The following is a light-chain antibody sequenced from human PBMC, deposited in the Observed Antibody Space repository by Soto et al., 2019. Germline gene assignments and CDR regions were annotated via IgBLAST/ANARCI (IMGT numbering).Light chain of an antibody. CDR3: QTWGTGFHV. CDR1: SGHSSNA. J-gene: IGLJ1*01. Sequence: QLVLTQSPSASASLGASVKLTCTLSSGHSSNAIAWHQQQPEKGPRYLMKVNSDGSHTKGYGIPDRFSGSSSGAERCLTISSLQSEDEADYYCQTWGTGFHVFGTGTKLTVL. V-gene: IGLV4-69*02. CDR2: VNSDGSH.